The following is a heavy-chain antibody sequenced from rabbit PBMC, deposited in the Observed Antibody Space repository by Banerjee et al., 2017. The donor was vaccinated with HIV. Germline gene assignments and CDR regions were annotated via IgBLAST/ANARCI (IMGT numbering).Heavy chain of an antibody. CDR3: ARESRVSSGWGGFNL. V-gene: IGHV1S40*01. D-gene: IGHD4-1*01. CDR1: GFSFSSSYY. Sequence: QSLEESGGDLVKPGASLTLTCTASGFSFSSSYYMCWVRQAPGKGLEWIACIYVGSTGSTYYASWATGRFTISKTSSTTVTLQMTSLTAADTATYFCARESRVSSGWGGFNLWGPGTLVTVS. CDR2: IYVGSTGST. J-gene: IGHJ4*01.